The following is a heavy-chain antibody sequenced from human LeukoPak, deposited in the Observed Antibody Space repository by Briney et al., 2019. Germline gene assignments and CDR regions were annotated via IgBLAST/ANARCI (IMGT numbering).Heavy chain of an antibody. J-gene: IGHJ4*02. Sequence: SVKVSCTASGGTFSSYAISWVRQAPGQGLEWMGGIIPIFGTANYAQKFQGRVTITADESTSTAYMELSSLRSEDTAVYYCARDGGDGYNEVYFDYWGQGTLVTVSS. D-gene: IGHD5-24*01. V-gene: IGHV1-69*13. CDR2: IIPIFGTA. CDR1: GGTFSSYA. CDR3: ARDGGDGYNEVYFDY.